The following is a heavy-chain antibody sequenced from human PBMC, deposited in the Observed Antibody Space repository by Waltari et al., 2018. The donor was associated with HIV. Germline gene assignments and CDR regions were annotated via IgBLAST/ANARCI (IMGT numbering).Heavy chain of an antibody. CDR3: ARRGNYRAAEYNYFGP. CDR1: GGFFRSSDYY. D-gene: IGHD1-7*01. V-gene: IGHV4-39*01. Sequence: QLQLQESGPGVVKPLETLSLTCTVSGGFFRSSDYYWDWIRQSPGKGLEWIGNIQYGGNTIYTPSLESRVSMSIHTSRGQFSLTLKDVTAADTAVYFCARRGNYRAAEYNYFGPWGQGIQVIVSS. J-gene: IGHJ5*02. CDR2: IQYGGNT.